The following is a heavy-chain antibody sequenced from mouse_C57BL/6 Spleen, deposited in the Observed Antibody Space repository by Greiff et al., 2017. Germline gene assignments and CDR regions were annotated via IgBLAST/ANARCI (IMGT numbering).Heavy chain of an antibody. CDR3: AGRDGYLYYFDY. Sequence: EVQRVESGGGLVKPGGSLKLSCAASGFTFSDYGMHWVRQAPEKGLEWVAYISSGSSTIYYADTVKGRFTISRDNAKNTLFLQMTSLRSEDTAMYYCAGRDGYLYYFDYWGQGTTLTVSS. V-gene: IGHV5-17*01. CDR1: GFTFSDYG. D-gene: IGHD2-3*01. J-gene: IGHJ2*01. CDR2: ISSGSSTI.